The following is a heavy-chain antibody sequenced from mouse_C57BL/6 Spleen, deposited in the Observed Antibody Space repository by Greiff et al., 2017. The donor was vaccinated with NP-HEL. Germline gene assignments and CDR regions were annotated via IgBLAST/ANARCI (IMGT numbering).Heavy chain of an antibody. D-gene: IGHD1-1*01. CDR3: TYGSRRSRLWFAY. Sequence: EVQLVESGAELVRPGASVKLSCTASGFNIKDYYMHWVKQRPEQGLEWIGRIDPEDGDTEYAPKFQGKATMTADTSSNTAYLQLSSLTSEDTAVYYCTYGSRRSRLWFAYWGQGTLVTVSA. CDR2: IDPEDGDT. V-gene: IGHV14-1*01. CDR1: GFNIKDYY. J-gene: IGHJ3*01.